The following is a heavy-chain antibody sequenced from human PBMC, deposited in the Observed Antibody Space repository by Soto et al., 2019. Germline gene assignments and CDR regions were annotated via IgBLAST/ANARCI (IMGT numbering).Heavy chain of an antibody. CDR2: IDPSDSYT. CDR1: GDSFTSYW. Sequence: PGESLKISCKVSGDSFTSYWISWVRQMPGKGLEWMGGIDPSDSYTNYSPSFQGHVTISADKSISTAYLQWSSLKASDTAMYYCARHTNCGGDCYSGMSYYSDGMHVWGQGPTVTV. J-gene: IGHJ6*02. V-gene: IGHV5-10-1*01. CDR3: ARHTNCGGDCYSGMSYYSDGMHV. D-gene: IGHD2-21*02.